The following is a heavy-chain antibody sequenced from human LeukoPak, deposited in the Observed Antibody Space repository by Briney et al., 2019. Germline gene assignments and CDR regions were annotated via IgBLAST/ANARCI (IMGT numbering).Heavy chain of an antibody. CDR3: ARGHSAYIDM. D-gene: IGHD5-12*01. Sequence: ASVNVSCKASGYTFIGYYMHWVRQAPGQGLEWMGWINPNSGGTNYAQKFQGRVTMTRDTSISTGYMELSSLRSDDTAVYYCARGHSAYIDMWGVGTMVSVSS. V-gene: IGHV1-2*02. CDR1: GYTFIGYY. J-gene: IGHJ3*02. CDR2: INPNSGGT.